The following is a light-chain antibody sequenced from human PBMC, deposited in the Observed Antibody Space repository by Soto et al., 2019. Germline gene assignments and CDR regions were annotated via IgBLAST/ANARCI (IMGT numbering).Light chain of an antibody. Sequence: DIVLTQSPATLSVSPGERATLFCRAGQSVSSYLAWYQQKPGQAPRLLIYDASNRATGIPARFSGSGSGTEFTLTISSLQSEDFAVYYCQQYNNWPAWTFGQGTKVDI. CDR1: QSVSSY. CDR3: QQYNNWPAWT. CDR2: DAS. J-gene: IGKJ1*01. V-gene: IGKV3-15*01.